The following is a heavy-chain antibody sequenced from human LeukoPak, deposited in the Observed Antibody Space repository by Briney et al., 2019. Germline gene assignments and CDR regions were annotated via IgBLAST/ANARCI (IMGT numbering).Heavy chain of an antibody. D-gene: IGHD6-13*01. CDR3: AKNVAGSSCFDI. Sequence: GGSLRLSCAASGFTFSSHAMSWVRQAPGKGLEWVSAISISGGDTYYADSVKGRFTISRDNSKNTLYLQMNSLRAEDTAIYYCAKNVAGSSCFDIWGQGTMVAVSS. V-gene: IGHV3-23*01. CDR1: GFTFSSHA. CDR2: ISISGGDT. J-gene: IGHJ3*02.